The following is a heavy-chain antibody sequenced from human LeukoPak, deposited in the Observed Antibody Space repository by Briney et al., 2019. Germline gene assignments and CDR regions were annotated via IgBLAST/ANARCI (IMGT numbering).Heavy chain of an antibody. D-gene: IGHD6-13*01. CDR1: GYTFTSYY. J-gene: IGHJ5*02. V-gene: IGHV1-46*01. CDR3: ARGSSSWYLRDNNWFDP. CDR2: IDPSGGST. Sequence: ASVKVSCKASGYTFTSYYMHWVRQAPGQGLEWMGIIDPSGGSTSYAQKFQGRVTMTRDTSTSTVYMELSSLRSEDTAVYYCARGSSSWYLRDNNWFDPWGQGTLVTVSS.